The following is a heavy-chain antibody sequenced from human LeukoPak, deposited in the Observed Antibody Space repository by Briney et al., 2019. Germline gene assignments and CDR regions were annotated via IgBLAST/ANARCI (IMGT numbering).Heavy chain of an antibody. CDR2: INHSGST. D-gene: IGHD6-19*01. Sequence: PSETLSLTCAVYGVSFSGYYWSWIRQPPGKGLEWIGEINHSGSTNYNPSLKSRVTISVDTSKNQLSLKLSSVTAADTAVYYCARGFGGAQWLVFDYWGQGTLVTVSS. V-gene: IGHV4-34*01. J-gene: IGHJ4*02. CDR1: GVSFSGYY. CDR3: ARGFGGAQWLVFDY.